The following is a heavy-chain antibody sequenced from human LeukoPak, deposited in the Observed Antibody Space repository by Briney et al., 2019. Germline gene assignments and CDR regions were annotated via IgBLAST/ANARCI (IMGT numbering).Heavy chain of an antibody. Sequence: PETLSLTCTVSGGSISSHYWSWIRQPPGKGLEWIGYIYYSGSTNYNPSLKSRVTISVDTSKNQFSLKLSSVTAADTAVYYCARDQRYYDSSGYSPFDLWGRGTLVTVSS. CDR1: GGSISSHY. CDR2: IYYSGST. V-gene: IGHV4-59*11. CDR3: ARDQRYYDSSGYSPFDL. D-gene: IGHD3-22*01. J-gene: IGHJ2*01.